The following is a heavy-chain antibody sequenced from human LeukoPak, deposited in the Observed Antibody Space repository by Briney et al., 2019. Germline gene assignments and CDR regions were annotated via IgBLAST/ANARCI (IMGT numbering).Heavy chain of an antibody. J-gene: IGHJ4*01. V-gene: IGHV3-23*01. CDR1: GFTFSNYA. Sequence: GGSLRLSCDASGFTFSNYAMSWVRQAPGKGLEWVSTLSGSGITTYYADSVKGRFTISRDNSKNTLYLQMNSLRAEDTAVYYCAKGIYSSGWSYFDYWGHGTLVTVSS. CDR2: LSGSGITT. D-gene: IGHD6-19*01. CDR3: AKGIYSSGWSYFDY.